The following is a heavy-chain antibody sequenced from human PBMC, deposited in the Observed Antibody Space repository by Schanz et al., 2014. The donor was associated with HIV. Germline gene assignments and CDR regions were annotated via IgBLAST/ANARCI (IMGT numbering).Heavy chain of an antibody. CDR2: MNPHSGNT. D-gene: IGHD3-10*01. CDR3: ARRSRFGYGSGSYDLDY. J-gene: IGHJ4*02. CDR1: GYTFITYD. V-gene: IGHV1-8*01. Sequence: QVQLEQSGAEVKKPGASVRVSCKASGYTFITYDINWVRQAKGQSEWMGGMNPHSGNTGYARKFQGRVTMTRDTSITTAYMELSSLRSEDTAVYYCARRSRFGYGSGSYDLDYWGQGTLVTVSS.